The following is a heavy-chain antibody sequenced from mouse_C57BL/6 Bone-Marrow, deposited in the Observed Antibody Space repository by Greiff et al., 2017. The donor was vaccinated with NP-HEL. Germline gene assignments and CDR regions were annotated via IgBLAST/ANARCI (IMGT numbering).Heavy chain of an antibody. CDR3: AKGYYAFAY. CDR2: INPYNGDT. D-gene: IGHD1-1*02. V-gene: IGHV1-20*01. Sequence: VQLKESGPELVKPGDPVKIPCKAPGYSFIGNFLNWVMQGHGKSFEWIGRINPYNGDTFYNQKFKGKATLTVDKSSSTAHMELRSLTSEDSAVYYCAKGYYAFAYWGQGTLVTVSA. J-gene: IGHJ3*01. CDR1: GYSFIGNF.